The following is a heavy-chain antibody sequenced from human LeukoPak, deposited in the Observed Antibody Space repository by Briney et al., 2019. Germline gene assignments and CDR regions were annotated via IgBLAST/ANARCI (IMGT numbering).Heavy chain of an antibody. Sequence: SETLSLTCTVSGGSISSYYWSWIRQPAGKGLEWIGRIYTSGSTNYNPSLKSRVTISVNKSKNQFSLKLSSVTAADTAVYYCARDGSSGWYGTIDYWGQGTLVTVSS. D-gene: IGHD6-19*01. CDR1: GGSISSYY. CDR3: ARDGSSGWYGTIDY. V-gene: IGHV4-4*07. J-gene: IGHJ4*02. CDR2: IYTSGST.